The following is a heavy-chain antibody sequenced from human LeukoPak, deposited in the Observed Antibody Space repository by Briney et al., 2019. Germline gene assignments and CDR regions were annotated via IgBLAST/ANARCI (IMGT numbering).Heavy chain of an antibody. CDR1: GGSFSGYY. CDR3: AREGAVAGTSQDDY. D-gene: IGHD6-19*01. J-gene: IGHJ4*02. Sequence: SETLSLTCAVYGGSFSGYYWSWIRQPPGKGLEWIGKINHSGSTNYNPSLKSRVTISVDTSKNQFSLKLSSVTAADTAVYYCAREGAVAGTSQDDYWGQGTLVTVSS. V-gene: IGHV4-34*01. CDR2: INHSGST.